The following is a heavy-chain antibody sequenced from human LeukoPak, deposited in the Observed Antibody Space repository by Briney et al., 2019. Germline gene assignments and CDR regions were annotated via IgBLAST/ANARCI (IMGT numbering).Heavy chain of an antibody. CDR2: ISAYNGNT. D-gene: IGHD2-21*02. J-gene: IGHJ6*02. CDR1: GYTFTSYG. CDR3: ARDPPVVVTASDYYYYGMDV. V-gene: IGHV1-18*01. Sequence: ASVKVSCKASGYTFTSYGISWVRQAPGQGLEWMGWISAYNGNTNYAQKLQGRVTMTTDTSTSTAYMELRSLRSDDTAVYYCARDPPVVVTASDYYYYGMDVWGQGTTVTVSS.